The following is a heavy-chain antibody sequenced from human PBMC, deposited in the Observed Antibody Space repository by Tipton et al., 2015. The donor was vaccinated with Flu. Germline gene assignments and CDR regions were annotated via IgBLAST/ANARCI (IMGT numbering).Heavy chain of an antibody. J-gene: IGHJ3*01. Sequence: SLRLSCAASGFTFSTYPMTWAPQPPGKGLEWLSGISGSGDSSTYYIADSVKGRFFISRDNSENMLYLQMNSLRVDDTAVYYCAKLGGDVSFDVWGQRAMVTVSS. D-gene: IGHD3-16*01. CDR2: ISGSGDSST. V-gene: IGHV3-23*01. CDR3: AKLGGDVSFDV. CDR1: GFTFSTYP.